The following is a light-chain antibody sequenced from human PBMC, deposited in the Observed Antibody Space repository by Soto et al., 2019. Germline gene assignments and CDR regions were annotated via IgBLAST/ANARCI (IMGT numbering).Light chain of an antibody. Sequence: QSALTQPASVSGSPGQSIAISCTRSSSDVGGYNSVSWYQQHPGKVPKLVIYDVINRPSGISNRFSGSKSGNTASLTISGLQAEDEAHYYCSSYTSISASVIFGGGTQLTVL. CDR3: SSYTSISASVI. CDR2: DVI. J-gene: IGLJ2*01. V-gene: IGLV2-14*03. CDR1: SSDVGGYNS.